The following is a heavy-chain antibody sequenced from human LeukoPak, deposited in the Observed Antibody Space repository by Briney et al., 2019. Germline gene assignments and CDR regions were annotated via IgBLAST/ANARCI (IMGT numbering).Heavy chain of an antibody. V-gene: IGHV3-21*04. Sequence: GGSLRLSCAVSGFIFSSYSMNWVRQAPGKGLEWVSSISTSSIYIYYADSVKGQFTISRDNAKNSLYLQMNSLRAEDTAIYYCAKKYSTGLDPWGQGTLVTVSS. CDR3: AKKYSTGLDP. D-gene: IGHD1-26*01. CDR2: ISTSSIYI. J-gene: IGHJ5*02. CDR1: GFIFSSYS.